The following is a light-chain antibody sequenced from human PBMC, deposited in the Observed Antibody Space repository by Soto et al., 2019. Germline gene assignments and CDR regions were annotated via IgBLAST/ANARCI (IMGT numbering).Light chain of an antibody. J-gene: IGKJ1*01. CDR2: AAS. Sequence: DIQMTQSPSSLSASVGDRVTITCRASQGISHFLAWYQQKPGKVPKLLIYAASILQSGVPPRFSGSGSGTDFTLTISSLQPEDVATYYCQKYNTVPRTFGQGTKVDI. CDR3: QKYNTVPRT. V-gene: IGKV1-27*01. CDR1: QGISHF.